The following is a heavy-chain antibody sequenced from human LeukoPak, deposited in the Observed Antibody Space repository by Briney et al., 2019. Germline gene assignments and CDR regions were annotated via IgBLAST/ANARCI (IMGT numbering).Heavy chain of an antibody. Sequence: ASVKVSCKASGYTFTGYYMHWVRQAPGQGLEWMGWINPNSGGTNYAQKFQGRVTMTRDTSISTAYMELSRLRSGDTAVYYCARDRSERLRFLEWQGPQGYYYMDVWGKGTTVTVSS. V-gene: IGHV1-2*02. CDR2: INPNSGGT. J-gene: IGHJ6*03. CDR1: GYTFTGYY. D-gene: IGHD3-3*01. CDR3: ARDRSERLRFLEWQGPQGYYYMDV.